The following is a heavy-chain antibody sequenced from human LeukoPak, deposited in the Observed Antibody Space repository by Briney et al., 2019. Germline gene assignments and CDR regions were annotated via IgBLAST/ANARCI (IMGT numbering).Heavy chain of an antibody. CDR3: ARQQYYYDSSGYRAPGRWYFEL. Sequence: GGSLRLSCAASGFTFSSYGMHGVRQAPGKGLEWVAVIWYDGSNKFYADSVKGRFTISRDNSKNTLYQQMNSLRAEYTAVYYCARQQYYYDSSGYRAPGRWYFELWGRGTLVTVSS. V-gene: IGHV3-33*01. CDR2: IWYDGSNK. CDR1: GFTFSSYG. D-gene: IGHD3-22*01. J-gene: IGHJ2*01.